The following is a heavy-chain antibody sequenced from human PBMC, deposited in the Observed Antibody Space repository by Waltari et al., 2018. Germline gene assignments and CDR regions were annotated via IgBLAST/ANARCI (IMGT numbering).Heavy chain of an antibody. CDR3: ARVLRANYYDSSGYYYYMDV. CDR1: GGTFSSYA. V-gene: IGHV1-69*05. D-gene: IGHD3-22*01. Sequence: QVQLVQSGAEVKKPGSSVKVSCKASGGTFSSYAISWVRQAPGQGLGWMGGIIPIFGTANYAQKFQGRVTITTDESTSTAYMELSSLRSEDTAVYYCARVLRANYYDSSGYYYYMDVWGKGTTVTVSS. CDR2: IIPIFGTA. J-gene: IGHJ6*03.